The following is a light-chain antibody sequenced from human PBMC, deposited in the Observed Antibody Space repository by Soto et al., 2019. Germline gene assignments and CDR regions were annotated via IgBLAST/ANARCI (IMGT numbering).Light chain of an antibody. CDR3: QQRSNWPPLT. V-gene: IGKV3-11*01. CDR1: QSVSTY. J-gene: IGKJ4*01. Sequence: EIVWTQSPATLSLSLGERATLSCRASQSVSTYLAWYQQKPGQAPRLLIYDASNRATGIPARFSGSGSGTDFTLTISSLEPEDFAVYYCQQRSNWPPLTFGGGTKVDIK. CDR2: DAS.